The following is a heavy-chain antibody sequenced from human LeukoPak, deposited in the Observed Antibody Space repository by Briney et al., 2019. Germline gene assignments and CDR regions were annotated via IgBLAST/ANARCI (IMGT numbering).Heavy chain of an antibody. CDR3: ARLTGYAMEDYFDY. CDR2: IYHSGST. D-gene: IGHD3-9*01. V-gene: IGHV4-4*02. CDR1: GGSISSSNW. Sequence: SETLSLTFAVSGGSISSSNWWSWVRQPPGKGLEWIGEIYHSGSTNYNPSLKSRVTISVDTSKNQFSLRLSSVTAADTAVYYCARLTGYAMEDYFDYWGQGTLVTVSS. J-gene: IGHJ4*02.